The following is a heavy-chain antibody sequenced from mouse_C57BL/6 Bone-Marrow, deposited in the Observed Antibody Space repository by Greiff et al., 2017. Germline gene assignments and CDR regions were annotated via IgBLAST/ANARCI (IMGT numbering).Heavy chain of an antibody. CDR1: GYSFTDYE. CDR3: TSINWDSMDY. CDR2: IDPETGGT. V-gene: IGHV1-15*01. Sequence: QVQLQQSGAELVRPGASVTLSCKASGYSFTDYEMHWVKQTPVHGLEWIGAIDPETGGTAYNQKFKGKAILTADKSSSTAYMELRSLTSEDSAVYYCTSINWDSMDYWGQGTSVTVSS. J-gene: IGHJ4*01. D-gene: IGHD4-1*01.